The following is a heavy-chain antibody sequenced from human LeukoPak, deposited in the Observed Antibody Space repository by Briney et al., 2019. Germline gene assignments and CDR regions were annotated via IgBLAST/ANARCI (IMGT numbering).Heavy chain of an antibody. V-gene: IGHV4-39*07. Sequence: SETLSLTCTVSGGSISSSSYYWGWNRQPPGKGLEWIGSIYYSGSTYYNPSLKSRVTISVDTSKNQFSLKLSSVTAADTAVYYCARDQRYCSGGSCYSGDFQHWGQGTLVTVSS. CDR1: GGSISSSSYY. J-gene: IGHJ1*01. CDR3: ARDQRYCSGGSCYSGDFQH. CDR2: IYYSGST. D-gene: IGHD2-15*01.